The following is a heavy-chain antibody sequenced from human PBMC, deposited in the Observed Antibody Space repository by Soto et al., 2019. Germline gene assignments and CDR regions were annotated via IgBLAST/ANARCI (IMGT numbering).Heavy chain of an antibody. D-gene: IGHD3-22*01. J-gene: IGHJ4*02. CDR2: FYWDDDK. Sequence: SGPTLVNPTQTLTLTCTFSGFSLSTSGVGVGWNRQPPGKALEWLALFYWDDDKRYSPSLKSRLTITKDTSKNQVVLTMTNMDPVDTATYYCAHISGPHYYDSSGYLSTHYDYFDYWGQGTLVTVSS. V-gene: IGHV2-5*02. CDR1: GFSLSTSGVG. CDR3: AHISGPHYYDSSGYLSTHYDYFDY.